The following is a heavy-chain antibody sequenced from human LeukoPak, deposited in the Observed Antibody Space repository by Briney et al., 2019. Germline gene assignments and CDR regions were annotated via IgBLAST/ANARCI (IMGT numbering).Heavy chain of an antibody. D-gene: IGHD4-17*01. V-gene: IGHV4-59*08. J-gene: IGHJ4*02. CDR3: ARGGGRAVTNFDY. CDR2: FYYSGST. CDR1: GGSISSYY. Sequence: PSETLSLTCTVSGGSISSYYWGWIRQPPGKGLEWIGYFYYSGSTKYNPSLKSRITLSEDTSQKQFSPKLGPATAADTAVYYCARGGGRAVTNFDYWGQGTLVTVSS.